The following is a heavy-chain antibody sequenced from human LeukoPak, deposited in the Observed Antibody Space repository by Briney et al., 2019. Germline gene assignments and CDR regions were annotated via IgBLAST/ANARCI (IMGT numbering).Heavy chain of an antibody. J-gene: IGHJ6*03. CDR2: IRSKANSYAT. Sequence: GGSLRLSCAASGFTFSASALHWVRQASGKGLEWVGRIRSKANSYATEYAASLKGRFTISRDDSKNTLYLQMNSPKTEDTAVYYCTTNIVVVPAAMPDDYYYYMDVWGKGTTVTVSS. V-gene: IGHV3-73*01. D-gene: IGHD2-2*01. CDR3: TTNIVVVPAAMPDDYYYYMDV. CDR1: GFTFSASA.